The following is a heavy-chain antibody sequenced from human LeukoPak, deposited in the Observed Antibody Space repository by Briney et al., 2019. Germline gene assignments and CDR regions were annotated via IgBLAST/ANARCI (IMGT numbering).Heavy chain of an antibody. CDR3: VRDFWSAYSPLNY. D-gene: IGHD3/OR15-3a*01. V-gene: IGHV3-74*01. CDR2: INSDGSTT. Sequence: PGGSLRLSCAASGFTFSNYWMHWVRQAPGEGLVWVSRINSDGSTTIYADSVKGRFTISRDNAKNTLYLQINSLRAEDTAVYYCVRDFWSAYSPLNYWGQGTLVTVSS. CDR1: GFTFSNYW. J-gene: IGHJ4*02.